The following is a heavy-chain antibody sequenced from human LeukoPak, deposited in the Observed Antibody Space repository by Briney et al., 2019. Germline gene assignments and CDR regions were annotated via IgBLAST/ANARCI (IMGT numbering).Heavy chain of an antibody. Sequence: KTGGSLRLSCAASGFTFSSYSMNWVRQAPGKGLEWVSSISSSSSYIYYADSVKGRFTISRDNSKNTLYLQMNSLRAEDTAVYYCAKDLPGYCSSTSCQGIAFDIWGQGTMVTVSS. J-gene: IGHJ3*02. CDR1: GFTFSSYS. V-gene: IGHV3-21*04. CDR2: ISSSSSYI. D-gene: IGHD2-2*01. CDR3: AKDLPGYCSSTSCQGIAFDI.